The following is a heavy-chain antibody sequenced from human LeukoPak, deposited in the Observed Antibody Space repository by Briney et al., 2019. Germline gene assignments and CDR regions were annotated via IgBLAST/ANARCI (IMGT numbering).Heavy chain of an antibody. CDR3: ARAPYPSCNDASCYPLDY. CDR2: ITDNGINT. D-gene: IGHD2-15*01. V-gene: IGHV3-23*01. Sequence: PGGSLRLSCAASGFTFSHYAMTWVRQGPGERLEWVSSITDNGINTYYIDSVKGRFTMSRDNSKDTLYLQMTSLRADDSALYYCARAPYPSCNDASCYPLDYWGQGTLVTVSS. CDR1: GFTFSHYA. J-gene: IGHJ4*02.